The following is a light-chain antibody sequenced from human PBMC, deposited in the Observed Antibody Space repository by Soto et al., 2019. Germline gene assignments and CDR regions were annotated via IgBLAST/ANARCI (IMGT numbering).Light chain of an antibody. V-gene: IGKV1-5*01. CDR1: QRISTW. J-gene: IGKJ5*01. Sequence: DIQMTQTPSTLSASVGDRVVITCRASQRISTWLAWYQQKPGKAPKLLIYDASNLESGVPSRFSGSGSGTEFTLTISSLQPDDFATYYCQQYNSYPITFGQGTRLEIK. CDR3: QQYNSYPIT. CDR2: DAS.